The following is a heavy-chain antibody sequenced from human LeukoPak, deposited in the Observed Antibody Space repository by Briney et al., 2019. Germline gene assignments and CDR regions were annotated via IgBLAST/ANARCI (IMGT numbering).Heavy chain of an antibody. CDR1: GFTFSSYA. D-gene: IGHD3-9*01. J-gene: IGHJ4*02. V-gene: IGHV3-23*01. CDR2: TSGSGGST. CDR3: AKGTIIQDDY. Sequence: GGSLRRSCAASGFTFSSYAMSWVRQAPGKGLEWVSATSGSGGSTYYADSVKGRFTISRDNSKNTLYLQMNSLRAEDTAVYYCAKGTIIQDDYWGQGTLVTVSS.